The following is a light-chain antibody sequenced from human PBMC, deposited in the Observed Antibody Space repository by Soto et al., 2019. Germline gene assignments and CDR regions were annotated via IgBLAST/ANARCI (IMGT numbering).Light chain of an antibody. V-gene: IGKV1-33*01. CDR3: QHYDNLPPFT. J-gene: IGKJ3*01. CDR2: GAA. CDR1: QDIRTS. Sequence: DIQMTQSPSSLSASVGARVSITCQASQDIRTSLSWFQQKPGRAPKLLIYGAANLETGVPSRFRGSGSATDFTFTISSLQPEDIATYYCQHYDNLPPFTFGPGTKVDIK.